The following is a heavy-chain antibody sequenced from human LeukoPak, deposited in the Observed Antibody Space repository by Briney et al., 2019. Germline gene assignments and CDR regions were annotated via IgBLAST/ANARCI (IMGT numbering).Heavy chain of an antibody. CDR1: GGSISSYY. D-gene: IGHD5-24*01. J-gene: IGHJ4*02. CDR2: IYTSGST. CDR3: AATDGYIHRHPIYYLDY. Sequence: SETLCLTCTVSGGSISSYYWSWIRQPAGKGLEWIGRIYTSGSTNYNPSLKSRVTMSVDTSKNQFSLKLSSVTAADTAMYYCAATDGYIHRHPIYYLDYWGQGTLVTVSS. V-gene: IGHV4-4*07.